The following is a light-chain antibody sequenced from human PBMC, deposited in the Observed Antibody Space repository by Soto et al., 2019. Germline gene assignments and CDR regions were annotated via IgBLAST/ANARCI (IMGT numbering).Light chain of an antibody. CDR2: DAS. V-gene: IGKV1-5*01. Sequence: DIQMTQSPSTLSASVGDRVTITCRASRSISSWLAWYQQKPGKAPKLLIYDASSLESGVPSRFSGSGSGTEFTLTISSLQPDDFATYYCQRGTFGQGTKVDIK. J-gene: IGKJ1*01. CDR3: QRGT. CDR1: RSISSW.